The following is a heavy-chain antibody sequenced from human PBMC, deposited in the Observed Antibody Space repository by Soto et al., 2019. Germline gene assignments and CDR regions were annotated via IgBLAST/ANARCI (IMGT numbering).Heavy chain of an antibody. J-gene: IGHJ4*02. CDR1: GFPFSNAW. CDR2: IKSKTAGGTT. Sequence: EVQLVESGGGLVKPGGSLRLSCAASGFPFSNAWLNWFRQPPGRGLEGVGRIKSKTAGGTTDYVSPEKGRVTISREDSKNTLYLQMNSLKAEDTAVYYCTTVSSFHFDSWGQGTLVTVSS. V-gene: IGHV3-15*07. CDR3: TTVSSFHFDS.